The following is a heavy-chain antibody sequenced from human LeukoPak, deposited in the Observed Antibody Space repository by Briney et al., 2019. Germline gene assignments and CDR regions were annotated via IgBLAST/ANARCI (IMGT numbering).Heavy chain of an antibody. V-gene: IGHV1-2*06. CDR1: GYTFTGYY. CDR3: ARGDSSGSQDAFDI. D-gene: IGHD3-22*01. J-gene: IGHJ3*02. CDR2: INPNSGGT. Sequence: EASVKVSCKASGYTFTGYYMHWVRQAPGQGLEWMGRINPNSGGTNYAQKFQGRVTMTRDTSISTAYMELSRLRSDDTAVYYCARGDSSGSQDAFDIWGQGTMVTVSS.